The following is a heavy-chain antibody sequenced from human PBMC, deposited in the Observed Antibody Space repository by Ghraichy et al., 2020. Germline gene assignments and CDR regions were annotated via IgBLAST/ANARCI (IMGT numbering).Heavy chain of an antibody. CDR3: AKGGHCTSTNCYTLYYMDV. CDR1: GFIFSGYG. J-gene: IGHJ6*03. CDR2: TWYDGSNK. Sequence: GGSLRLSCAASGFIFSGYGMHWVHQAPGKGLEWVALTWYDGSNKYYADSVRGRFTISRDNSKSTLYLQMNSLRAEDTAVYYCAKGGHCTSTNCYTLYYMDVWGKGTTVTVSS. D-gene: IGHD2-2*02. V-gene: IGHV3-33*06.